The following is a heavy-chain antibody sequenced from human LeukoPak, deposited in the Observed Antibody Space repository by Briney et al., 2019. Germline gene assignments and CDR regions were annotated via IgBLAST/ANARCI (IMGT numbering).Heavy chain of an antibody. Sequence: PGGSLRLSCTASGFTFSSLAMTWVRQAPGKGLEWVSTIRSNGDTTYNADSVKGRFTISRDNSKNTLYLELNSLRVEDTATFYCAKGQELDDGVFDSWGQGTTVTVSS. CDR1: GFTFSSLA. D-gene: IGHD1-1*01. CDR2: IRSNGDTT. J-gene: IGHJ4*02. V-gene: IGHV3-23*01. CDR3: AKGQELDDGVFDS.